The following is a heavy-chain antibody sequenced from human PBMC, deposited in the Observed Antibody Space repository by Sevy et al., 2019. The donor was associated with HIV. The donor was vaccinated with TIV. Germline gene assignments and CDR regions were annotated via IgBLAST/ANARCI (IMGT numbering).Heavy chain of an antibody. CDR1: GYTLSSYG. CDR3: ATTKDYYDSSGSPFDS. D-gene: IGHD3-22*01. J-gene: IGHJ4*02. Sequence: ASVKVSCKASGYTLSSYGISWVRHVPGQGLEWLGWFSIYNGNTDYAQKVQGRVTMTTDTSTNTAYMELSSLRSDDTAVYYCATTKDYYDSSGSPFDSWGQGTLVTVSS. V-gene: IGHV1-18*01. CDR2: FSIYNGNT.